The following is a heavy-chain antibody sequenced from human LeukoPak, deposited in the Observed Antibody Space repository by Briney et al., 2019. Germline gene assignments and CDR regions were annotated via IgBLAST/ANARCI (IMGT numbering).Heavy chain of an antibody. J-gene: IGHJ4*02. CDR3: ARQGLGSSWYVLPYGYFDY. CDR2: IYYSGST. Sequence: PSETLSLTCTVSGGSISSSSYYWGWIRQPPGKGLEWIGSIYYSGSTYYNPSLKSRVTISVDTSKNQFSLKLSSVTAADTAVYYCARQGLGSSWYVLPYGYFDYWGQGTLVTVSS. V-gene: IGHV4-39*01. D-gene: IGHD6-13*01. CDR1: GGSISSSSYY.